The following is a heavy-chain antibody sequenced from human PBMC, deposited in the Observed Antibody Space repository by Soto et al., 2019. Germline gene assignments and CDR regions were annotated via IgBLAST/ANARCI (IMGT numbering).Heavy chain of an antibody. J-gene: IGHJ6*02. V-gene: IGHV3-13*05. Sequence: VXLSCAASGFTFRSYEMHWVRQATRKGLEWVSAIGTAGDPYYPGSVKGRFTLSRENAKNSLYLQMNSLRAGDTAVYYCARGAARRGPSYYYGMDVWGQGTTVTVSS. CDR3: ARGAARRGPSYYYGMDV. CDR2: IGTAGDP. D-gene: IGHD6-6*01. CDR1: GFTFRSYE.